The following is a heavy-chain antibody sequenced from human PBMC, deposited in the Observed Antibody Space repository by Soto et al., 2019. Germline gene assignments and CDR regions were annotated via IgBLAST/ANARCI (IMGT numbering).Heavy chain of an antibody. J-gene: IGHJ6*02. CDR2: INADNGDT. D-gene: IGHD3-10*01. Sequence: QVPLVQSGAEVKKPGASVKVSCKASGYTFTNYAMHWVRQAPGQRLEWMGWINADNGDTKYSQKFLGRVTIARDTSASTVYLELSSLRSEDTAVYYCARDRVITMVWGQENYGMDVWGQGTTVTVSS. CDR1: GYTFTNYA. V-gene: IGHV1-3*01. CDR3: ARDRVITMVWGQENYGMDV.